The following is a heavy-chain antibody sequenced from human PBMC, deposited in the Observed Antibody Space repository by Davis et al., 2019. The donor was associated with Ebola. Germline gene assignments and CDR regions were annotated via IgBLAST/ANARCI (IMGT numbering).Heavy chain of an antibody. CDR3: ARVGGSCYGY. Sequence: PGGSLRLSCVASGFTFSRHWMTWVRQAPGKGLEWVANIKYDGSEKDYVDSVKGRFTISRDNAKNSLYLYMNSLRVEDTAVYYCARVGGSCYGYWGQGALVSVSS. J-gene: IGHJ4*02. CDR1: GFTFSRHW. D-gene: IGHD2-15*01. V-gene: IGHV3-7*03. CDR2: IKYDGSEK.